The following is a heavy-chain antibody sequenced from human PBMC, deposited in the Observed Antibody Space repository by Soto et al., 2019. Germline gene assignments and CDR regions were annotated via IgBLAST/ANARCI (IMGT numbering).Heavy chain of an antibody. J-gene: IGHJ4*02. CDR1: GFSLSNARWG. Sequence: SGPTLVNPTETLTLTCTVSGFSLSNARWGVSWIRQPPGKALECLAHISSNDEKSYSTSLKSRLTISKDTSKSQVVLTMTNMDLVDTATYYCVRLENSLYYFDYWGQGTLVTVSS. V-gene: IGHV2-26*01. CDR3: VRLENSLYYFDY. CDR2: ISSNDEK. D-gene: IGHD1-1*01.